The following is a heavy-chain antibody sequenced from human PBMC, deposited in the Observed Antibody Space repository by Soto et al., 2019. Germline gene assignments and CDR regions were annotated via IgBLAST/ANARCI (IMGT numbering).Heavy chain of an antibody. CDR1: GFAFSSCA. CDR3: AREGVVVVAATRDAFDI. D-gene: IGHD2-15*01. J-gene: IGHJ3*02. CDR2: ISYDGSNK. Sequence: PGGSLRLSCAAAGFAFSSCAMHWVRQAPGKGLEWVAVISYDGSNKYYADSVKGRFTISRDNSKNTLYLQMNSLRAEDTAVYYCAREGVVVVAATRDAFDIWGQGTMVTVSS. V-gene: IGHV3-30-3*01.